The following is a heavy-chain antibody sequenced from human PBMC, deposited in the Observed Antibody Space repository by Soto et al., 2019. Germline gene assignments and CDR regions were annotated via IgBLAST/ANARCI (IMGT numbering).Heavy chain of an antibody. CDR1: GYSMRIGGYY. CDR2: IYYSGST. J-gene: IGHJ5*02. V-gene: IGHV4-31*03. Sequence: QVQLQESGPGLVKPSQTLSLTCSVSGYSMRIGGYYWSWIRQLPGKGLEWSGYIYYSGSTNYNPSVTRRITTSVNPSTNQSSLRLSSVTAADTAVYYCARGKGSGRARDWFDTWGQGTRVTVSS. D-gene: IGHD3-10*01. CDR3: ARGKGSGRARDWFDT.